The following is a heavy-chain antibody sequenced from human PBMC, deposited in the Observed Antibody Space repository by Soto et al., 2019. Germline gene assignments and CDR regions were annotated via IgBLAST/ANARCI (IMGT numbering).Heavy chain of an antibody. CDR2: IYYSGST. J-gene: IGHJ4*02. CDR1: GCAIIIGGYY. V-gene: IGHV4-31*02. Sequence: SEALSLTCTLSGCAIIIGGYYWSWIRQHPGKGLEWIGYIYYSGSTYYNPSLKSRVTISIDTSKNQFSLKLSSVTAADTAVYYCARSSDYWGQGTLGTVS. CDR3: ARSSDY. D-gene: IGHD2-2*01.